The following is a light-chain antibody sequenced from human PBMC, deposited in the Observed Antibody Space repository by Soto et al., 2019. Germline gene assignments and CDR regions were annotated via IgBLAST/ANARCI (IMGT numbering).Light chain of an antibody. CDR3: GSFAVSRYFV. Sequence: QSALTQPPSASGSPRQSCTISCTGTSNDVGAYNYVSWYQQHPGTAPKVMIYEVNKRPSGVPDRFSGSKSGNTASLPASGVQAEDEGVYYCGSFAVSRYFVFGTGTKLTVL. J-gene: IGLJ1*01. CDR1: SNDVGAYNY. V-gene: IGLV2-8*01. CDR2: EVN.